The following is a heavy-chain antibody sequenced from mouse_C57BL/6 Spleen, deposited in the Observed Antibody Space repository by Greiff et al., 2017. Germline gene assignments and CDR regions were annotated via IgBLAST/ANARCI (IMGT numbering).Heavy chain of an antibody. CDR2: IDPEDGET. D-gene: IGHD1-1*01. V-gene: IGHV14-2*01. CDR3: TRNYAADV. CDR1: GFHIQDYY. J-gene: IGHJ1*03. Sequence: VQLQQSGAELAQPGASVKLSCTASGFHIQDYYMHWVKQRTEQGLEWIGRIDPEDGETKSAPKFQGKATITADTSANTANLQLSSLTSEDTAVYYCTRNYAADVWGTGTTVTAAS.